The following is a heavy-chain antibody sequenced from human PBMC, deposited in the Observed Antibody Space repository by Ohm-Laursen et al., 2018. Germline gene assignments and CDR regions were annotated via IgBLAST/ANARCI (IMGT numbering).Heavy chain of an antibody. D-gene: IGHD3-22*01. CDR3: ARGGPMIVVSEYFDL. Sequence: SETLSLTCTVSGGSINSYYWSWIRQPPGKGLEWIGYIYYSGSTNYNPSLKSRVTISVDTSKNQFSLKLSSVTAADTAVYYCARGGPMIVVSEYFDLWGRGTLVTVSS. V-gene: IGHV4-59*12. J-gene: IGHJ2*01. CDR1: GGSINSYY. CDR2: IYYSGST.